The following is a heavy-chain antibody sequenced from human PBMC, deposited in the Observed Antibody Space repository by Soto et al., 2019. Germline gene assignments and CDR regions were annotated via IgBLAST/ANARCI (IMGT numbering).Heavy chain of an antibody. CDR3: ARPLCSSTRCGPYFFDS. CDR2: MNPDNGKT. V-gene: IGHV1-8*01. J-gene: IGHJ4*02. D-gene: IGHD2-2*01. Sequence: ASVKVSCKASGYTFTSNDINWVRQAPGQGPEWMGWMNPDNGKTGFAQKFQGRITMTRNTSISTAYMELSSLRSDDTAVYFCARPLCSSTRCGPYFFDSWGQGSPVTVSS. CDR1: GYTFTSND.